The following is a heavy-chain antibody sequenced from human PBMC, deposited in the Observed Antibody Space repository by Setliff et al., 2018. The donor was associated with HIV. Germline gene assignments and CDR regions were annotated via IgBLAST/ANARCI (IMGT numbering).Heavy chain of an antibody. CDR3: ARGDGTKYYYYYMDV. J-gene: IGHJ6*03. CDR2: IYYSGST. Sequence: SETLSLTCTVSGGSISGYYWSWIRQPPGKGLEWIGYIYYSGSTNYNPSLKSRVTISVDTSKNQFSLKLSSVTAADTAVYYCARGDGTKYYYYYMDVWGKGTTVTVSS. D-gene: IGHD1-7*01. V-gene: IGHV4-59*01. CDR1: GGSISGYY.